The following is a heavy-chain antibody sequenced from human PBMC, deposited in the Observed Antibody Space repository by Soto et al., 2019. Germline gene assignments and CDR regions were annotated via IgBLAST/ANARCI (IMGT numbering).Heavy chain of an antibody. CDR1: GFTFSSYG. CDR2: ISYDGSNK. Sequence: QVQLVESGGGVVQPGRSLRLSCAASGFTFSSYGMHWVRQAPGKGLEWVAVISYDGSNKYYADSVKGRFTISRDNSKNTRYLQMNSLRAEDTAVYYCAKDGGGYCSSTSCYYFDYWGQGTLVTVSS. V-gene: IGHV3-30*18. J-gene: IGHJ4*02. CDR3: AKDGGGYCSSTSCYYFDY. D-gene: IGHD2-2*01.